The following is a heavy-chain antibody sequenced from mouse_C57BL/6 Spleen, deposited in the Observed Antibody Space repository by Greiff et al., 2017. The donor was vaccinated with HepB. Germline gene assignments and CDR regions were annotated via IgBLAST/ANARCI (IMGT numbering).Heavy chain of an antibody. V-gene: IGHV1-22*01. Sequence: VQLQQSGPELVKPGASVKMSCKASGYTFTDYNMHWVKQSHGKSLEWIGYINPNNGGTSYNQKFKGKATLTVNTSSSTAYMELRSLTSEDSAVYYCARIGYDGYSYYYAMDYWGQGTSVTVSS. CDR2: INPNNGGT. CDR3: ARIGYDGYSYYYAMDY. D-gene: IGHD2-3*01. CDR1: GYTFTDYN. J-gene: IGHJ4*01.